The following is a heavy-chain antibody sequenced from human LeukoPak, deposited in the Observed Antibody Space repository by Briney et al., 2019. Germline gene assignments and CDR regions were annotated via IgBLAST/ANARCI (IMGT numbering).Heavy chain of an antibody. CDR3: ARGSCTNGVCYFSY. CDR2: ISDSGSST. D-gene: IGHD2-8*01. V-gene: IGHV3-23*01. Sequence: GGSLRLSCAASGFTFSRFAMSWVRQAPGKGLEWVSAISDSGSSTYYPDSVKGRFTISRDNAKNTLYLQMNSLRAEDTAVYYCARGSCTNGVCYFSYWGQGTLVTVSS. J-gene: IGHJ4*02. CDR1: GFTFSRFA.